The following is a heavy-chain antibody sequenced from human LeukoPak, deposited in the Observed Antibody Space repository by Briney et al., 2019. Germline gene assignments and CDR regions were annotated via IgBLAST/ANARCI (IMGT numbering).Heavy chain of an antibody. V-gene: IGHV1-2*02. CDR2: INPVSGGT. CDR1: GYTLNDFY. J-gene: IGHJ4*02. CDR3: ARDGAEMAATFDV. D-gene: IGHD5-24*01. Sequence: ASVKVSCKASGYTLNDFYIHWERQAPRQGLEWVGWINPVSGGTNYAPKFQDRVTMTRDTSTFTSYMEVTGLTSDDTAVYYCARDGAEMAATFDVWGQGTLVTVSS.